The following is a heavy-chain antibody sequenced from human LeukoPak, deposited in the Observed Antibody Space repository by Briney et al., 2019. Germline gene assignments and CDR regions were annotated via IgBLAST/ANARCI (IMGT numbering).Heavy chain of an antibody. Sequence: GGSLRLSCAASGFPFSSYWMHWVRQAPGRGLVWVSRINTDGSITTYADSVRGRFTISRDNAKNTLYLQMNSLRAEDTAMYYCARGEWVAGAAYNWLDPWGQGALVTVSS. V-gene: IGHV3-74*01. CDR1: GFPFSSYW. CDR3: ARGEWVAGAAYNWLDP. CDR2: INTDGSIT. D-gene: IGHD2-15*01. J-gene: IGHJ5*02.